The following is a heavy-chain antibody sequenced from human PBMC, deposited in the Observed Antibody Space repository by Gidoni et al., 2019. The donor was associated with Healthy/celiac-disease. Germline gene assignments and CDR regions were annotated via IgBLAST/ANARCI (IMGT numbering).Heavy chain of an antibody. Sequence: RIKSKTDGGTTDYAAPVKGRFTISRDDSKNTLYLQMNSLKTEDTAVYYCTTSGVSYYFFDYWGQGTLVTVSS. J-gene: IGHJ4*02. V-gene: IGHV3-15*01. D-gene: IGHD1-26*01. CDR3: TTSGVSYYFFDY. CDR2: IKSKTDGGTT.